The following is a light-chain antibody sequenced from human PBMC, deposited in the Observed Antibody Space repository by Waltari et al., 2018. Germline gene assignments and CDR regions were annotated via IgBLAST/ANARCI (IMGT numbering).Light chain of an antibody. J-gene: IGKJ3*01. V-gene: IGKV3D-15*01. Sequence: EIVMTQSPATLSVSPGDRATLSCRASQSISNNLAWYQQQPGQAPRLLIYGASTRATGIPARFSGNRSGTEFTLTISSLQSEDFAVYYCQQYNNWPPLFTFGPGTKVDMK. CDR2: GAS. CDR1: QSISNN. CDR3: QQYNNWPPLFT.